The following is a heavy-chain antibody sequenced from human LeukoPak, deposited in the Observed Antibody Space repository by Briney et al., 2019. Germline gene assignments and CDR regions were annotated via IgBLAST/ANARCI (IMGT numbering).Heavy chain of an antibody. V-gene: IGHV4-39*07. Sequence: PSETLSLTCTVSGDSISSSSSYWGWIRQPPGEGLEWIGSIYYSGSTYYNPSLKSRVTISVDTSKNQFSLKLSSVTAADTAVYYCARVDTAFDYWGQGTLVTVSS. J-gene: IGHJ4*02. D-gene: IGHD5-18*01. CDR1: GDSISSSSSY. CDR2: IYYSGST. CDR3: ARVDTAFDY.